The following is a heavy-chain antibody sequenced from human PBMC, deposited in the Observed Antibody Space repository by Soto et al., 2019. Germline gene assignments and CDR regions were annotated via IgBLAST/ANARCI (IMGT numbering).Heavy chain of an antibody. Sequence: QVQLVQSGAEVKKPGASVKVSCKASGYTFTSYARHWVRQAPGQRLEWMGWINAGNGNTKYSQKFQGRVTITRDTSASTAYMELSSLRSEDTAVYYCARGEFLSYDDYWGQGTLVTVSS. CDR2: INAGNGNT. V-gene: IGHV1-3*01. D-gene: IGHD3-16*01. CDR3: ARGEFLSYDDY. J-gene: IGHJ4*02. CDR1: GYTFTSYA.